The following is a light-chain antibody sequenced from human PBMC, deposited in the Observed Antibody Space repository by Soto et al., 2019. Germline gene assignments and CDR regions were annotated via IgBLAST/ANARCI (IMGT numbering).Light chain of an antibody. Sequence: QSVLTQLPSASGTPGQKVFISCSGSSSNIGGTNYAYWYQQLPGAAPKLLMHSNNLRPSGVPERISGSKFGTAASLAISGLRSEDEAVYYCASWDVRLGAVIFGGGTKVTVL. CDR3: ASWDVRLGAVI. CDR2: SNN. J-gene: IGLJ2*01. CDR1: SSNIGGTNY. V-gene: IGLV1-47*02.